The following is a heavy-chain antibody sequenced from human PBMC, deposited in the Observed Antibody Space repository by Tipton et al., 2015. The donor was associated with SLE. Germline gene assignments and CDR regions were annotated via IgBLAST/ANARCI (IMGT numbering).Heavy chain of an antibody. CDR1: GSSFSSGHY. V-gene: IGHV4-38-2*02. CDR3: ARGSASAPTLFPLVS. CDR2: IYTSGST. Sequence: TLSLTCTVSGSSFSSGHYWVWIRQPPGKRLEWIGRIYTSGSTNYNPSLKSRVTMSVDTSKNQFSLKLSSVTAADTAVYFCARGSASAPTLFPLVSW. D-gene: IGHD3-3*01. J-gene: IGHJ5*01.